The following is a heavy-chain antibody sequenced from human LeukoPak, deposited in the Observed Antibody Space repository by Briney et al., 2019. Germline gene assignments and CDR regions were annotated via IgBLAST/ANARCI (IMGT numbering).Heavy chain of an antibody. CDR1: GFTFSSYS. CDR3: ARAPQWLVNWFDP. CDR2: ISSSSSYI. D-gene: IGHD6-19*01. J-gene: IGHJ5*02. Sequence: GGSPRLSCAASGFTFSSYSMNWVRQAPGKGLEWVSSISSSSSYIYYADSVKGRFTISRDNAKNSLYLQMNSLRAEDTAVYYCARAPQWLVNWFDPWGQGTLVTVSS. V-gene: IGHV3-21*01.